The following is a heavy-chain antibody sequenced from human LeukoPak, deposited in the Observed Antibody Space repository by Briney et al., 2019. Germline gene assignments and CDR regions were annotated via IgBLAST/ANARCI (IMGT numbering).Heavy chain of an antibody. Sequence: SETLSLTCTVSGDPLDSGSFYWTWIRQPAGKGLEWIGRINSGGNANYNPSLGSRVTIAIDKSKNQFSLKLTSVTAADTAVYYCARGYDYVWGSYPPYYYMDVWGKGTTVTVSS. CDR2: INSGGNA. V-gene: IGHV4-61*02. D-gene: IGHD3-16*02. J-gene: IGHJ6*03. CDR3: ARGYDYVWGSYPPYYYMDV. CDR1: GDPLDSGSFY.